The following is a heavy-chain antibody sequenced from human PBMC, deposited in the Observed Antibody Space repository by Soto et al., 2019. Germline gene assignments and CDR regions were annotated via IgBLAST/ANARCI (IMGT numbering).Heavy chain of an antibody. J-gene: IGHJ6*02. CDR2: IYSGGST. Sequence: LRLSCAASGFTVSSNYMSWVRQAPGKGLEWVSVIYSGGSTYYADSVKGRFTISRDNSKNTLYLQMNSLRAEDTAVYYCARVGSSPIYYYYGMDVWGQGTTVTVSS. V-gene: IGHV3-53*01. CDR1: GFTVSSNY. D-gene: IGHD6-6*01. CDR3: ARVGSSPIYYYYGMDV.